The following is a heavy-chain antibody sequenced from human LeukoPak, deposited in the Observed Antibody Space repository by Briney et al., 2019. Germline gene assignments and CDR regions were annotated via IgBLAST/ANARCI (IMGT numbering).Heavy chain of an antibody. V-gene: IGHV3-48*03. D-gene: IGHD5-12*01. CDR2: ITSSGSTI. CDR3: AREKTLDVVATITNLAAAGQPYFDL. Sequence: PGGSLRLSCAASGFTFSSYEMNWVRQAPGKGLEWVSYITSSGSTIYYADSVKGRFTISRDNAKNSLYLQMNSLRAEDTAVYYCAREKTLDVVATITNLAAAGQPYFDLWGRGILVTVSS. CDR1: GFTFSSYE. J-gene: IGHJ2*01.